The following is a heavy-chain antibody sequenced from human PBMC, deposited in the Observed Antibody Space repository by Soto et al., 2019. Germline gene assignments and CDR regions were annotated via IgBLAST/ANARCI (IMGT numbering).Heavy chain of an antibody. J-gene: IGHJ4*02. CDR1: GGTFSSYA. D-gene: IGHD3-22*01. CDR2: IIPIFGTA. Sequence: GASVKLSCKASGGTFSSYAISWVRQAPGQGLEWMGGIIPIFGTANYAQKFQGRVTITADESTSTAYMELSSLRSEDTAVYYCASRFDKVGSSGYYFDYWGQGTLVTVSS. V-gene: IGHV1-69*13. CDR3: ASRFDKVGSSGYYFDY.